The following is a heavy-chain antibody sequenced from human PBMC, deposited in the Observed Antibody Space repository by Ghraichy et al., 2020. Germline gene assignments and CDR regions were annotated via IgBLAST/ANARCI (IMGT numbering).Heavy chain of an antibody. Sequence: GESLNISCVASGFTLSDYSMNWVRQAPGERLQWVSSLSGNNKYIYDADSVRGRFTTSRDNAKNSLYLQMNSLTDEDTAMYYCARAQEGTSLIDYWGQGTLVTVSS. J-gene: IGHJ4*02. V-gene: IGHV3-21*01. D-gene: IGHD3-10*01. CDR1: GFTLSDYS. CDR3: ARAQEGTSLIDY. CDR2: LSGNNKYI.